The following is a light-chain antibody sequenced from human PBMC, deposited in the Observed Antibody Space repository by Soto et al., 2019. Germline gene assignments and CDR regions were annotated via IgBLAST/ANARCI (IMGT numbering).Light chain of an antibody. CDR3: QRGNNFPVT. CDR1: QDISRW. Sequence: DVQMTQSPSSVSASVGDRVTITCRASQDISRWLAWYQQKPGQAPKFLIYAASNLQSGDPSRFSGSGSGTDFAPTISSLQPEDFATYYCQRGNNFPVTFGQGTRLEMK. CDR2: AAS. J-gene: IGKJ5*01. V-gene: IGKV1D-12*01.